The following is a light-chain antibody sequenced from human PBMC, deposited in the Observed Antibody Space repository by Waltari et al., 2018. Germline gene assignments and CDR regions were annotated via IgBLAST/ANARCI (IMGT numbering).Light chain of an antibody. CDR2: GAS. V-gene: IGKV3-20*01. CDR1: ESIGRA. CDR3: HHYVRLPVT. Sequence: EVVLTQSQGTLSLSPGERATLPCRASESIGRALTWYQQKPGQAPRLLIYGASTRATGIPERFSGSGSGTDFSLTISRLEPEDVEVYYCHHYVRLPVTFGQGTRVEI. J-gene: IGKJ1*01.